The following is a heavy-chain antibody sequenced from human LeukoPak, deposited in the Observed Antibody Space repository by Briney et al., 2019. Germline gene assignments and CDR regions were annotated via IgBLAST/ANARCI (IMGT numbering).Heavy chain of an antibody. CDR1: GFTFSSYD. Sequence: PGGSLRLSCAASGFTFSSYDMTWVRQAPGKGLEWVSSISSSSSYIYYADSVKGRFTISRDNAKNSLYLQMNSLRAEDTAVYYCARDLSDSSGSHPDAFDIWGQGTMVTVSS. CDR3: ARDLSDSSGSHPDAFDI. D-gene: IGHD3-22*01. J-gene: IGHJ3*02. V-gene: IGHV3-21*01. CDR2: ISSSSSYI.